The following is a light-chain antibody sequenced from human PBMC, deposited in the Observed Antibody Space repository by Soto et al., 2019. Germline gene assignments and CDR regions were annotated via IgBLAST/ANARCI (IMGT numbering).Light chain of an antibody. CDR1: QSVSSD. J-gene: IGKJ1*01. V-gene: IGKV3-20*01. Sequence: EIVLTQSPGTLSLSPGERATLSCRASQSVSSDLAWYQQKPGQAPRLLISGASNRATGIPDRFSGSGSGTDFTLTISRLEPEDFAVYYCQQYDRSPRTFGQGTKV. CDR2: GAS. CDR3: QQYDRSPRT.